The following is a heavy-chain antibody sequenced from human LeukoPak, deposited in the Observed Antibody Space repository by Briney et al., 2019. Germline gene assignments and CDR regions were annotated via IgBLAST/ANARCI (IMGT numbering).Heavy chain of an antibody. D-gene: IGHD3-16*01. Sequence: ASVKVSCKASGGTFISDAISWVRQAPGQWLEWMGGIIPIFGTANYAQTFQGRVTITADESTSTAYMELSSLRSEDTAVYYCARGGALASDYDYVWGSYPPKKPPYGMDVWGQGTTVTVSS. J-gene: IGHJ6*02. CDR1: GGTFISDA. V-gene: IGHV1-69*13. CDR2: IIPIFGTA. CDR3: ARGGALASDYDYVWGSYPPKKPPYGMDV.